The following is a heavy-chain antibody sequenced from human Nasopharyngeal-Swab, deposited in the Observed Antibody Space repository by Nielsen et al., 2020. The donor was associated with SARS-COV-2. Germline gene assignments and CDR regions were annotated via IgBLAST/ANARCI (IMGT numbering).Heavy chain of an antibody. D-gene: IGHD2-15*01. CDR2: IYSGGSST. Sequence: GGSLRLSCAASGFTFINYAMGWVRQAPGKGLEWVSVIYSGGSSTNYADSVKGRFTISRDNSKDTLYLQMNSLRAEDTAVYCCVQDGPRYCRGGSCYSGYWGQGTLVTVSS. J-gene: IGHJ4*02. CDR3: VQDGPRYCRGGSCYSGY. V-gene: IGHV3-23*03. CDR1: GFTFINYA.